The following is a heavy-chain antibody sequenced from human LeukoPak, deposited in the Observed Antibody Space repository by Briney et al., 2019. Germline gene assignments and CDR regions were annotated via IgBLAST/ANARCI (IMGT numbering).Heavy chain of an antibody. Sequence: QPGGSLRLSCTASGFTFGDYAMSWVRQAPGKGLEWVGFIRRKAYGGTTEYAASVKGRFTISRDDSKSIAYLQMNSLKTEDTAVYYCTRETKPSSWSRLDYYYMYVWSKGATVTISS. V-gene: IGHV3-49*04. CDR3: TRETKPSSWSRLDYYYMYV. CDR1: GFTFGDYA. J-gene: IGHJ6*03. D-gene: IGHD6-13*01. CDR2: IRRKAYGGTT.